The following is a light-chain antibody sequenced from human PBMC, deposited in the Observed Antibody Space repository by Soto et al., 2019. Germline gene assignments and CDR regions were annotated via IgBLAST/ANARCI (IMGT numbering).Light chain of an antibody. CDR3: QQYYSPPPT. CDR1: QSVLYSSNNKNY. Sequence: DIVMTQSPDSLAVSLGESATINCKSSQSVLYSSNNKNYLAWYQQKPGQPPKLLIYWASTRESGVPDRFSGSGSGTDVTLTISSLQAEDVAVYYCQQYYSPPPTFGPGTKVDIK. J-gene: IGKJ3*01. V-gene: IGKV4-1*01. CDR2: WAS.